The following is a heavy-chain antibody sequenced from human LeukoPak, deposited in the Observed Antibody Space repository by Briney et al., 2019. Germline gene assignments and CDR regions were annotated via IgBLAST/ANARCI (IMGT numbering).Heavy chain of an antibody. D-gene: IGHD3-22*01. V-gene: IGHV1-3*03. CDR1: GYTFTSYA. CDR3: AADPYYYDSSGYYYAGFDP. CDR2: INAGNGNT. Sequence: ASVKVSCKASGYTFTSYAMHWVRQAPGQRLEWMGWINAGNGNTKYSQEFQGRVTITRDTSASTAYMELSSLRSEDTAVYCCAADPYYYDSSGYYYAGFDPWGQGTLVTVSS. J-gene: IGHJ5*02.